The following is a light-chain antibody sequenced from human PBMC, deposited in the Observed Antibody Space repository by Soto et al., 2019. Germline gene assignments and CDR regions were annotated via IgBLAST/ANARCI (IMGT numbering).Light chain of an antibody. V-gene: IGLV2-14*03. Sequence: QSALTQPASVSGSPGRSITISCTGTGSDIGGYNFVSWYQQHPGKAPKLIIYDVSNRPSGVSNRFSGSKSGNTASLTISGLQAEDEADYYCSSYRSVNTLEVFGGGTKLTVL. CDR1: GSDIGGYNF. J-gene: IGLJ2*01. CDR2: DVS. CDR3: SSYRSVNTLEV.